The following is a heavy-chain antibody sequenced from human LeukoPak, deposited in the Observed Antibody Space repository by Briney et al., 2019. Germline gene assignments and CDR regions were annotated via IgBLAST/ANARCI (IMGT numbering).Heavy chain of an antibody. CDR2: IYYSGST. CDR1: GGSLSSYY. V-gene: IGHV4-59*08. D-gene: IGHD6-19*01. CDR3: ARIAVAGTGYFDY. J-gene: IGHJ4*02. Sequence: PSETLSLTCTVSGGSLSSYYWSWIRQPPGKGLEWIGYIYYSGSTNYNPSLKSRVTISVDTSKNQFALKLSSVTAADTAVYYCARIAVAGTGYFDYWGQGTLVTVSS.